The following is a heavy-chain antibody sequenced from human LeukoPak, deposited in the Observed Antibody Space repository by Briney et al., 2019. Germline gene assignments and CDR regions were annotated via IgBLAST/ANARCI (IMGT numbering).Heavy chain of an antibody. V-gene: IGHV3-64*01. Sequence: GGSLRLSCAASGFTFSSYAMHWVRQAPGKGLEYVSAISSNGGSAYYANSVKGRFTISRDNSKNTLYLQMGSLRAGDMAVYYCARDYYGSGSPDYWGQGTLVTVSS. J-gene: IGHJ4*02. CDR2: ISSNGGSA. D-gene: IGHD3-10*01. CDR3: ARDYYGSGSPDY. CDR1: GFTFSSYA.